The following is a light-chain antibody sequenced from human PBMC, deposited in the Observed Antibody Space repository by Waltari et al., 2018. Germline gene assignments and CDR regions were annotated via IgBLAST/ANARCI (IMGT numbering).Light chain of an antibody. J-gene: IGLJ3*02. CDR1: SSNIGSDF. CDR3: AAWDDSLSGPGV. CDR2: RNN. V-gene: IGLV1-47*01. Sequence: QSVLTQPPSASGTPGQRVTISCSGSSSNIGSDFLYWYQQLPGTAPNLLVYRNNQRPSGVPDRFPGSKSGTSASLAISGLRSEDEADYYCAAWDDSLSGPGVFGGGTKLTVL.